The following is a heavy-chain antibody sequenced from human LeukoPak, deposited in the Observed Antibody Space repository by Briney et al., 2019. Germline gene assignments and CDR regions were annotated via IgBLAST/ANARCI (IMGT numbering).Heavy chain of an antibody. J-gene: IGHJ4*02. V-gene: IGHV3-7*04. Sequence: PGGSLRLSCAASGFTFSDYWMSWVRQAPGKGLEWVANMKQDGSEKHYVDSVKGRFTISRDNAKNSLYLQMNSLRAEDTAVYYCARDLYGDYSPFDYWGQGTLVTVSS. CDR2: MKQDGSEK. D-gene: IGHD4-17*01. CDR3: ARDLYGDYSPFDY. CDR1: GFTFSDYW.